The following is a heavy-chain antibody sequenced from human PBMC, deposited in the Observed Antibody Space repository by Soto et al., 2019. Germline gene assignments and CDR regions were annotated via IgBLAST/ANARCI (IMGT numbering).Heavy chain of an antibody. CDR3: ARLDYGSGIDY. J-gene: IGHJ4*02. CDR2: IYYSGST. D-gene: IGHD3-10*01. Sequence: SETLSLTCTVSGGSISSGDYYWSWIRQPPGRGLEWIGYIYYSGSTYYNPSLKSRVTISVDTSKNQFSLKLSSVTAADTAVYYCARLDYGSGIDYWGQGTLVTVSS. CDR1: GGSISSGDYY. V-gene: IGHV4-30-4*01.